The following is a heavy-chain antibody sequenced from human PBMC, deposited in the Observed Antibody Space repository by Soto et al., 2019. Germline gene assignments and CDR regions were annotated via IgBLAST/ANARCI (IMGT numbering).Heavy chain of an antibody. V-gene: IGHV1-69*12. CDR1: GGTFSSYA. J-gene: IGHJ3*02. CDR2: IIPIFGTA. Sequence: QVQLVQSGAEVKKPGSSVKVSCKASGGTFSSYAISWVRQAPGQGLEWMGGIIPIFGTANYAQKFQGRVTXXAXEXXSTAYMELSSLRSEDTAVYYCAGRPGEQHPDAFDIWGQGTMVTVSS. CDR3: AGRPGEQHPDAFDI. D-gene: IGHD6-13*01.